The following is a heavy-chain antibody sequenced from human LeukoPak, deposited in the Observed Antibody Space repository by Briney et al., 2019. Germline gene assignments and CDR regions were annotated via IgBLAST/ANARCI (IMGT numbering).Heavy chain of an antibody. V-gene: IGHV3-23*01. J-gene: IGHJ4*02. D-gene: IGHD1-26*01. CDR3: ARWELLLGDYFDY. Sequence: PGGSLRLSCAASGFTFSSYAMSWVRQAPGKGLEWVSAISGSGGSTYYADSVKGRFTISRDNAKNSLYLQMNSLRAEDTALYYCARWELLLGDYFDYWGQGTLVTVSS. CDR1: GFTFSSYA. CDR2: ISGSGGST.